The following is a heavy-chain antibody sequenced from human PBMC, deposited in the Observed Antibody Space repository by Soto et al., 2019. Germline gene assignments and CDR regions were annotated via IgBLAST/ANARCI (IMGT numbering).Heavy chain of an antibody. V-gene: IGHV1-18*01. Sequence: QVQLVQSGAEVKKPGASVKVSCKASGYSFTRYGISWVRQAPGQGLEWMGWISGYNANTNYPENLQGRVTMTTDTSPRTAYMEVRNLISDDTAVYYCARRGDVPYYYYGLDVWGQGTTVTVSS. CDR1: GYSFTRYG. J-gene: IGHJ6*02. CDR2: ISGYNANT. CDR3: ARRGDVPYYYYGLDV. D-gene: IGHD3-16*01.